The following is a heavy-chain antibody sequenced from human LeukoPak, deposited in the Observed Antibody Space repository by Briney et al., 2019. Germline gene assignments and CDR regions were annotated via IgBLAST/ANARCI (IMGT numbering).Heavy chain of an antibody. V-gene: IGHV1-69*01. D-gene: IGHD6-13*01. CDR2: IIPIFGTA. J-gene: IGHJ6*03. Sequence: KVSCKASGYTFTSYGISWVRQAPGQGLEWMGWIIPIFGTADYANYAQKFQGRVTITADESTSTVYMELSSLRSEDTAVYYCARVIALADYYFHYMDVWGKGTTVTISS. CDR1: GYTFTSYG. CDR3: ARVIALADYYFHYMDV.